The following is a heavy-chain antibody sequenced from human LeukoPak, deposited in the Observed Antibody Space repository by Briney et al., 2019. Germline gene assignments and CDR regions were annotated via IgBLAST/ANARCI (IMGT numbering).Heavy chain of an antibody. D-gene: IGHD2-21*01. J-gene: IGHJ3*02. CDR2: ISSSSSYI. Sequence: GGSLRLSCAASGFTFSSYSMNWVRQAPGKGLEWVSSISSSSSYIYYADSVKGRFTISRGNAKNSLYLQMNSLRAEDTAVYYCARDRAYDGYAFDIWGQGTMVTVSS. V-gene: IGHV3-21*01. CDR1: GFTFSSYS. CDR3: ARDRAYDGYAFDI.